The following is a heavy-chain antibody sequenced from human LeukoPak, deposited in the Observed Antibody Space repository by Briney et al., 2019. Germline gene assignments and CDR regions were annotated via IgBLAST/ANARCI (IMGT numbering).Heavy chain of an antibody. J-gene: IGHJ4*02. Sequence: PGGSLRLSCAASGFTFSSYGMSRVRQAPGKGLEWVSANSGSGGSTYYADSVKGRFTISRDNSKNTLYLQMNSLRAEDTAVYYCANAYSSSWDHYYFDYWGQGTLVTVSS. CDR3: ANAYSSSWDHYYFDY. D-gene: IGHD6-13*01. CDR1: GFTFSSYG. V-gene: IGHV3-23*01. CDR2: NSGSGGST.